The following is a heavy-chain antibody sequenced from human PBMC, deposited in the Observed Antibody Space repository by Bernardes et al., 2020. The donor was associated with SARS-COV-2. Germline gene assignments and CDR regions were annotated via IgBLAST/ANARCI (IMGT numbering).Heavy chain of an antibody. CDR3: ARDRNDRSGDVWFDVFDI. CDR1: EFAFSRYC. Sequence: GGSLRLSCEASEFAFSRYCMAWVRQAPGKGLEWVANIKGDESVKTYLDAVRGRFTIFRDNAKNSLYLQMDSLRVEDTAVYFCARDRNDRSGDVWFDVFDIWGRGTMVTVSS. J-gene: IGHJ3*02. V-gene: IGHV3-7*03. D-gene: IGHD3-22*01. CDR2: IKGDESVK.